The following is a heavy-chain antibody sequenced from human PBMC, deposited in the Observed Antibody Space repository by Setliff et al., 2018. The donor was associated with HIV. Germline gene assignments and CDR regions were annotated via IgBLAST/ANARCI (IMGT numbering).Heavy chain of an antibody. Sequence: ASVKVSCKASGFTFTGYYVHYVRQAPGQGLEWMGWYKPKNGGTNFVQNFQGRITMARDTSISTVYFDLSGLRSDDTAVYYCARTFSTRPGSEGYWGQGTLVTV. J-gene: IGHJ4*02. CDR1: GFTFTGYY. CDR3: ARTFSTRPGSEGY. V-gene: IGHV1-2*02. D-gene: IGHD1-1*01. CDR2: YKPKNGGT.